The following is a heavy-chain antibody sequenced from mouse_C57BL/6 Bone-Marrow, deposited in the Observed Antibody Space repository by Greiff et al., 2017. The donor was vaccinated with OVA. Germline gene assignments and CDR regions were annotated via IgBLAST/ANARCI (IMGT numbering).Heavy chain of an antibody. Sequence: EVKLVESGGGLVQPGGSLKLSCAASGFTFSDYGMAWVRQAPRKGPEWVAFISNLAYSIYYADTVTGRFTISRENAKNTLYLEMSSLRSEDTAMYYCAAIYYDYDEGAAWFAYWGQGTLVTVSA. V-gene: IGHV5-15*01. J-gene: IGHJ3*01. CDR3: AAIYYDYDEGAAWFAY. CDR1: GFTFSDYG. CDR2: ISNLAYSI. D-gene: IGHD2-4*01.